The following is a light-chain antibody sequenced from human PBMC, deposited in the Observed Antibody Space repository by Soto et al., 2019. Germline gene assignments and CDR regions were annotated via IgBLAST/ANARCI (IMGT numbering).Light chain of an antibody. V-gene: IGKV3-20*01. Sequence: ETVLTQSPGTLSLSPGERATLPCRASQSVSSYSAWYQQKPGQAPRLLIYGTSSRAIGIPDRFSGSGSGTDFTLTISRLEPEDFAVYYCQQYGSSPPTFGRGTRLEIK. CDR1: QSVSSY. CDR2: GTS. CDR3: QQYGSSPPT. J-gene: IGKJ2*01.